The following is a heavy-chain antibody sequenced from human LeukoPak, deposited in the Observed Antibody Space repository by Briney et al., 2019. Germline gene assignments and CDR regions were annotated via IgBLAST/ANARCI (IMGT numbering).Heavy chain of an antibody. D-gene: IGHD3-10*01. V-gene: IGHV4-4*07. CDR1: GGSISSYY. J-gene: IGHJ4*02. Sequence: SETLSLTCTVSGGSISSYYWSWTRQPAGKGLEWIGRIYTSGSTNYNPSLKSRVTISVDKSKNQFSLKLSSVTAADTAVYYCARGEGGKWFGELFFDYWGQGTLVTVSS. CDR2: IYTSGST. CDR3: ARGEGGKWFGELFFDY.